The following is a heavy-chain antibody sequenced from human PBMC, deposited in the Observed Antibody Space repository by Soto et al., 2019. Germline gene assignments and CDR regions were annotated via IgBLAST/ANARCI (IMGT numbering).Heavy chain of an antibody. CDR1: GFTFSSYG. J-gene: IGHJ6*02. CDR2: IWYDGSNK. D-gene: IGHD1-1*01. V-gene: IGHV3-33*01. CDR3: ARTIGATGSFYYYYGMDV. Sequence: GGSLRLSCAASGFTFSSYGMHWVRRAPGKGLEWVAVIWYDGSNKYYADSVKGRFTISRDNSKNTLYLQMNSLRAEDTAVYYCARTIGATGSFYYYYGMDVWGQGTTVTVSS.